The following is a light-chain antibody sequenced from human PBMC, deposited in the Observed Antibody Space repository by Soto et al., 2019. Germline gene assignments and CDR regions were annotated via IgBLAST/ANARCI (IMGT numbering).Light chain of an antibody. Sequence: QSALTQPDSVSWSPGQSVAISCTAASSDIGNYNYVSWYQQRPGKVPKLIIHDVSDRPSGVSDRFSGSKSGNTASLTISGLHVEDEADYYCSSYTSTSTYVFGTWTKVTVL. CDR2: DVS. V-gene: IGLV2-14*03. J-gene: IGLJ1*01. CDR1: SSDIGNYNY. CDR3: SSYTSTSTYV.